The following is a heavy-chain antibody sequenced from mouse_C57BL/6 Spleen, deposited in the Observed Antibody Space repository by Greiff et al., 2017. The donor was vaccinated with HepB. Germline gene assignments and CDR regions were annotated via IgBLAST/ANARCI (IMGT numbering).Heavy chain of an antibody. V-gene: IGHV1-76*01. D-gene: IGHD2-4*01. J-gene: IGHJ3*01. Sequence: QVQLKESGAELVRPGASVKLSCKASGYTFTDYYINWVKQRPGQGLEWIARIYPGSGNTYYNEKFKGKATLTAEKSSSTAYMQLSSLTSEDSAVYFCARPYYDYGFAYWGQGTLVTVSA. CDR3: ARPYYDYGFAY. CDR1: GYTFTDYY. CDR2: IYPGSGNT.